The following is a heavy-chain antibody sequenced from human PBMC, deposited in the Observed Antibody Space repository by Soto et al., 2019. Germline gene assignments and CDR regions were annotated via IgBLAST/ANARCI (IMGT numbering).Heavy chain of an antibody. D-gene: IGHD4-4*01. V-gene: IGHV3-9*01. Sequence: GGSQIVSCAASGFTFVYYARHWVRQAPGKGLEWVSGISWNSGSIGYADSVKGRFTISRDNAKNSLYLQMNSLRAEDTALYYCAKDLVTTYYYYYMDVWGKGTTVTVSS. J-gene: IGHJ6*03. CDR2: ISWNSGSI. CDR1: GFTFVYYA. CDR3: AKDLVTTYYYYYMDV.